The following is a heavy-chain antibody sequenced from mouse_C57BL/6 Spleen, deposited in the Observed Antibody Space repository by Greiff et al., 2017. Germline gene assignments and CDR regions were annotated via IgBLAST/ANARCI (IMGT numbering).Heavy chain of an antibody. D-gene: IGHD1-1*01. CDR1: GFTFSDYG. J-gene: IGHJ2*01. V-gene: IGHV5-17*01. CDR2: ISSGSSTI. CDR3: ARFYYYGSSYYFDY. Sequence: EVQVVESGGGLVKPGGSLKLSCAASGFTFSDYGMHWVRQAPEKGLEWVAYISSGSSTIYYADTVKGRFTSSRDNAKNTLFLQMTSLRSEDTSMYYCARFYYYGSSYYFDYWGQGTTLTVSS.